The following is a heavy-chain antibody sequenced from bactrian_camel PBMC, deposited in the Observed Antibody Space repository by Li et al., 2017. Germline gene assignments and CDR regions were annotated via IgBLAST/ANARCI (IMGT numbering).Heavy chain of an antibody. J-gene: IGHJ4*01. CDR2: ISHGGAGT. Sequence: VQLVESGGDLVQPGGSLRLSCAASGLTRGDVAMTWVRQAPGKGLEWVSGISHGGAGTDYADSVKGRFTISRDNAKNTVYLQLDSLKTEDMGMYYCAKEGRLASLAFEEYNYWGQGTQVTVS. V-gene: IGHV3S40*01. CDR1: GLTRGDVA. CDR3: AKEGRLASLAFEEYNY. D-gene: IGHD3*01.